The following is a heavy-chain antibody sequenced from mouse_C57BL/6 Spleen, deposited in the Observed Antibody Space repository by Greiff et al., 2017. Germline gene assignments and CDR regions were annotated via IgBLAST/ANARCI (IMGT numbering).Heavy chain of an antibody. D-gene: IGHD2-4*01. CDR2: IDPENGDT. J-gene: IGHJ2*01. Sequence: EVQLQQSGAELVRPGASVKLSCTASGFNIKDDYMHWVKQRPEQGLEWIGWIDPENGDTEYASKFQGKATITADTSSNTAYLQLSSRTSEDTAVYYCTTGGRLRRDYWGQGTTLTVSS. V-gene: IGHV14-4*01. CDR3: TTGGRLRRDY. CDR1: GFNIKDDY.